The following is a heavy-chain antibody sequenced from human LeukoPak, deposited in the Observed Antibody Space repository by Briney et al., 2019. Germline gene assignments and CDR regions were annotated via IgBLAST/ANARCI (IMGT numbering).Heavy chain of an antibody. CDR1: GFTFSSYA. J-gene: IGHJ2*01. Sequence: PGGPLRLSCAASGFTFSSYAMHWVRQAPGKGLEWVAVISYDGSNKYYADSVKGRFTISRDNSKNTLYLQMNSLRAEDTAVYYCARDAGTVHFDLWGRGTLVTVSS. CDR2: ISYDGSNK. D-gene: IGHD1-1*01. V-gene: IGHV3-30-3*01. CDR3: ARDAGTVHFDL.